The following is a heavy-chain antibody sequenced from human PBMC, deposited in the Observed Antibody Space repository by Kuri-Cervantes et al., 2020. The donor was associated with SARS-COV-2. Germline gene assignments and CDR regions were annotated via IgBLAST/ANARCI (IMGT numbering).Heavy chain of an antibody. CDR3: ARGMGRYSSSFDY. Sequence: GESLKISCAASGFTFSSYSMNWVRQAPGKGLEWVSYISSSSSTIYYADSVKGRFTISRDNAKNSLYLQMNSLRAEDTAVYYCARGMGRYSSSFDYWGLGTLVTVSS. CDR1: GFTFSSYS. J-gene: IGHJ4*02. CDR2: ISSSSSTI. D-gene: IGHD6-6*01. V-gene: IGHV3-48*01.